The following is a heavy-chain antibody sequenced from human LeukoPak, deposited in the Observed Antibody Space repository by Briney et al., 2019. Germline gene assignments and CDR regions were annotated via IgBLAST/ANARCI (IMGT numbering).Heavy chain of an antibody. CDR2: IWYDGSDK. CDR1: GFTFSTYG. V-gene: IGHV3-33*01. J-gene: IGHJ4*02. CDR3: ARYSSSWYSIDY. D-gene: IGHD6-13*01. Sequence: PGRSLRLSCAASGFTFSTYGMHWVRQAPGKRLEWVAVIWYDGSDKYYADSVKGRFTISRDKSKNTLYLQMNSLRAEDTAVYYCARYSSSWYSIDYWGQGTLVTVSS.